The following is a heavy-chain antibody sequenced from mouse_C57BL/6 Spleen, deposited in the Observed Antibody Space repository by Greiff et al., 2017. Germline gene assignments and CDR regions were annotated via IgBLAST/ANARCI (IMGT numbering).Heavy chain of an antibody. CDR3: ARRVYYGNYGAMDY. CDR1: GFSLRTSGIG. D-gene: IGHD2-1*01. Sequence: QVKLKASGPGILQSSQTLSLTCYFSGFSLRTSGIGVSWIRQPSGKGLEWLANFYWDDDKRYNTSMKSRLTISKDTYRNQVFLKITSVDTEDTATYYCARRVYYGNYGAMDYWGQGTSVTVSS. CDR2: FYWDDDK. J-gene: IGHJ4*01. V-gene: IGHV8-12*01.